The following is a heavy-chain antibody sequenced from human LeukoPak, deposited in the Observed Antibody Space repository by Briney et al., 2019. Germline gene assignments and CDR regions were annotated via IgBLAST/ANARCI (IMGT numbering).Heavy chain of an antibody. CDR2: IYYSGST. D-gene: IGHD3-10*01. CDR3: ARDQGGITRY. CDR1: GFTFSSYW. Sequence: GSLRLSCAASGFTFSSYWMSWVRQAPGKGLEWIGSIYYSGSTYYNPSLKSRATISVDTSKNQFSLKLSSVTAADTAVYYCARDQGGITRYWGQGTLVTVSS. J-gene: IGHJ4*02. V-gene: IGHV4-39*02.